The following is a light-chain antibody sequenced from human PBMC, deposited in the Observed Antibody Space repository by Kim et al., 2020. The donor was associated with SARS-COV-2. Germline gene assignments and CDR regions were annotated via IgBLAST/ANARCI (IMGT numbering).Light chain of an antibody. Sequence: CVSPGERVTLSCRASDDIANNFAWYQHTPGQPPRLLIYGATTRATGVPARFTGSGSGTDFTLTITSLQSEDFVIYFCQQYSHWPYSFGQGTKLEI. V-gene: IGKV3-15*01. CDR1: DDIANN. CDR3: QQYSHWPYS. CDR2: GAT. J-gene: IGKJ2*01.